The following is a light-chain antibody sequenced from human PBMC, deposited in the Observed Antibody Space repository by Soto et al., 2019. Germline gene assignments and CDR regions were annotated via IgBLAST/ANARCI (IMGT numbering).Light chain of an antibody. V-gene: IGKV1-33*01. CDR1: QDINNY. CDR2: DAS. J-gene: IGKJ2*01. CDR3: QQYDNVPYT. Sequence: DIQMTQSPASLSASIGDRATITCQASQDINNYLNWYQQKPGKAPKLLIYDASNLEKGVHARFSGSGSGTDFSVDLRSLQPEDIATYFCQQYDNVPYTFGQGTKLEI.